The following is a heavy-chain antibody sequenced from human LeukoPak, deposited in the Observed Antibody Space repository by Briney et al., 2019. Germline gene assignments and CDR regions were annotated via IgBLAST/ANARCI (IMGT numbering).Heavy chain of an antibody. V-gene: IGHV1-8*01. CDR2: MNPNSGNT. CDR3: ARERIGTSWFDP. J-gene: IGHJ5*02. D-gene: IGHD6-13*01. CDR1: GYTFTSYD. Sequence: ASVEVSCKASGYTFTSYDINWVRQATGQGLEWMGWMNPNSGNTGYAQKFQGRVTMTRNTSISTAYMELSSLRSEDTAVYYCARERIGTSWFDPWGQGTLVTVSS.